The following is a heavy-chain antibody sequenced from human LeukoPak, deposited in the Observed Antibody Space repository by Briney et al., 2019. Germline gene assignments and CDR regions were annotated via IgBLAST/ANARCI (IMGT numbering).Heavy chain of an antibody. CDR3: ARLVVTSLLDWFDP. Sequence: PSETLSLTCTVSGDSITNYYWSSVRQPTGKGLENIGYIHTRGNTCYNPSLKTRDTISGDTSKNLLSLKLNSVTAADTAVYYCARLVVTSLLDWFDPWGQGALVIVSS. J-gene: IGHJ5*02. V-gene: IGHV4-4*09. D-gene: IGHD2-21*02. CDR1: GDSITNYY. CDR2: IHTRGNT.